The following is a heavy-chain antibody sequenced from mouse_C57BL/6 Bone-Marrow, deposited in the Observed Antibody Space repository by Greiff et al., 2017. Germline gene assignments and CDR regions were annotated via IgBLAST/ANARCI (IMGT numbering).Heavy chain of an antibody. V-gene: IGHV1-50*01. J-gene: IGHJ3*01. CDR2: FDPSGGYT. D-gene: IGHD3-3*01. CDR1: GYTFTSYW. Sequence: QVQLQQPGAELVKPGASVKLSCKASGYTFTSYWMQWVKQRPGQGLEWIGEFDPSGGYTKYNKKFKGKATLTVDTSSSTAYMQLSSLTSEDSAVYYCARDGTGFAYWGQGTLVTVSA. CDR3: ARDGTGFAY.